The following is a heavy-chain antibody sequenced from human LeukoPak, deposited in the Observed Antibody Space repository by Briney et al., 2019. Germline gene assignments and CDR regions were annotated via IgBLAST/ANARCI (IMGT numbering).Heavy chain of an antibody. D-gene: IGHD2-21*01. CDR3: AKNGRAYD. Sequence: PGGSLRLSCAASGFTFSSYAMSWFRQAPGKGLEWVSAISGGGGATYYADSVEGRFTISRDNSKNTVYLQMNSLRAEDTAVYYCAKNGRAYDWGQGTLVTVSS. CDR2: ISGGGGAT. J-gene: IGHJ4*02. V-gene: IGHV3-23*01. CDR1: GFTFSSYA.